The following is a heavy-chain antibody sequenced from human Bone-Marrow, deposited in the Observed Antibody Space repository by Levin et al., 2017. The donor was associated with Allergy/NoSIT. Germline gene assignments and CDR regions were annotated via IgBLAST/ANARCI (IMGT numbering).Heavy chain of an antibody. CDR3: VTFGIEYHVLPGYAVDV. Sequence: SQTLSLTCAVSGVSINNTDSYWSWIRQSPGKALEWIGYIYYTGSTQYSPSLKSRVSMSIDASRNLFSLKVASVTAADTAIYYCVTFGIEYHVLPGYAVDVWGQGTTVTVSS. D-gene: IGHD3-9*01. J-gene: IGHJ6*02. V-gene: IGHV4-30-4*01. CDR1: GVSINNTDSY. CDR2: IYYTGST.